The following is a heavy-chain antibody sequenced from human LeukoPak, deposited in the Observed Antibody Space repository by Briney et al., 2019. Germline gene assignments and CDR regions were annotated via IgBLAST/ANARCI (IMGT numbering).Heavy chain of an antibody. D-gene: IGHD1-26*01. CDR3: AREGPVWETFDY. CDR1: GYTFTSYY. J-gene: IGHJ4*02. Sequence: GASVKVSCKASGYTFTSYYMHWVRQAPGQGLEWMGIINHSGGSTSYAQKFQGRVTMTRDTSTSTVYMELSSLRSEDTAVYYCAREGPVWETFDYWGQGTLVTVSS. V-gene: IGHV1-46*01. CDR2: INHSGGST.